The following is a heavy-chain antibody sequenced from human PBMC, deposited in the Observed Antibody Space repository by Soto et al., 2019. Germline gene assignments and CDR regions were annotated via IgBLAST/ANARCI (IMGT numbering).Heavy chain of an antibody. Sequence: GGSLRLSCAASGFTFSSYGMHWVRQAPGKGLEWVAVIWYDGSNKYYADSVQCRFTISRDSSKNTLHLQMNSLRAEETAVYYCARDLRSSSWSLFRGLFDYWGQGTLVTVSS. CDR2: IWYDGSNK. CDR3: ARDLRSSSWSLFRGLFDY. J-gene: IGHJ4*02. CDR1: GFTFSSYG. D-gene: IGHD6-13*01. V-gene: IGHV3-33*01.